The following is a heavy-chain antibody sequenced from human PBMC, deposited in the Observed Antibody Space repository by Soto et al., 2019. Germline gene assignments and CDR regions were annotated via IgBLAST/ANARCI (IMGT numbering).Heavy chain of an antibody. CDR2: ISWNSGSI. D-gene: IGHD2-2*01. Sequence: GGSLRLSCAASGFTFDDYAMHWVRQAPGKGLEWVSGISWNSGSIGYADSVKGRFTISRDNAKNSLYLQMNSLRAEGTALYYCAKDTQDIVVVPAAYFDYWGQGTLVTVSS. J-gene: IGHJ4*02. CDR3: AKDTQDIVVVPAAYFDY. V-gene: IGHV3-9*01. CDR1: GFTFDDYA.